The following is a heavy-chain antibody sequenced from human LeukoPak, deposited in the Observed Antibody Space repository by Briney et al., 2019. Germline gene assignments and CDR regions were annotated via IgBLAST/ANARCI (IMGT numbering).Heavy chain of an antibody. J-gene: IGHJ4*02. CDR3: ARDRGALS. CDR1: GYTSDFMKYG. D-gene: IGHD1-26*01. Sequence: GAAVKVSCKTSGYTSDFMKYGVAWVRQAPGQGLEWMGGIIPIFGTANYAQKFQGRVTITADESTSTAYMELSSLRSEDTAVYYCARDRGALSWGQGTLVTVSS. V-gene: IGHV1-69*13. CDR2: IIPIFGTA.